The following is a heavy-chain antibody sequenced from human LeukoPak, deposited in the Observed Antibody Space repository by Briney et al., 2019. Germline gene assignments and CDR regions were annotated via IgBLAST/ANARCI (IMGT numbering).Heavy chain of an antibody. V-gene: IGHV4-30-4*01. CDR1: GGSISSGDYY. J-gene: IGHJ6*02. Sequence: TSETLSLTCTVSGGSISSGDYYWSWIRQPPGKGLEWIGYIYYSGSTYYNPSLKSRVTISVDTSKNQFSLKLSSVTAADTAVYYCARTIAVAGTYGGPNYYYGMDVWGQGTTVTVSS. D-gene: IGHD6-19*01. CDR2: IYYSGST. CDR3: ARTIAVAGTYGGPNYYYGMDV.